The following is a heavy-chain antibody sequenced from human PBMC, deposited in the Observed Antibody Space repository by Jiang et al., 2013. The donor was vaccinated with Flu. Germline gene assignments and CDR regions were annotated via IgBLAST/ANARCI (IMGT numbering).Heavy chain of an antibody. CDR3: VRHEDNQSHLN. CDR1: GGSISGYY. Sequence: GPGLVTPSETLSLTCAVSGGSISGYYWSWIRQSPGKGLESLGYIHYSGSTNYSPSFGSRVTMSVDTSRNQLSLRLNSVTAADTAVYYCVRHEDNQSHLNWGQGKLVIVSS. D-gene: IGHD1-14*01. J-gene: IGHJ4*02. CDR2: IHYSGST. V-gene: IGHV4-59*08.